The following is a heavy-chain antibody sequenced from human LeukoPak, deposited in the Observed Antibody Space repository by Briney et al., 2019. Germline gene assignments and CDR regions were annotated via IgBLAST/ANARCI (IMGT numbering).Heavy chain of an antibody. V-gene: IGHV1-2*02. CDR3: AREWGSSSWFNWFDP. CDR2: INPNSGGT. J-gene: IGHJ5*02. CDR1: GYTFTGYY. Sequence: ASVKVSRKASGYTFTGYYMHWVRQAPGQGLEWMGWINPNSGGTNYAQKFQGRVTMTRDTSISTAYMELSRLRSDDTAVYYCAREWGSSSWFNWFDPWGQGTLVTVSS. D-gene: IGHD6-13*01.